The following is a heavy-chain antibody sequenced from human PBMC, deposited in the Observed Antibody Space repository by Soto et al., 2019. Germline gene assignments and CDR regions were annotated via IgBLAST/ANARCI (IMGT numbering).Heavy chain of an antibody. CDR2: IHYSGST. J-gene: IGHJ6*03. Sequence: QGQLQESGPGLVRPSETLSLTCTVSGASITSYYWSWIRQSSGKGLEWIGYIHYSGSTNYNPSLESRVTMSIDTCESQFSLRLRSLTAADTAVYYCARLDYYYYLDVWGKGTAVTVSS. CDR1: GASITSYY. V-gene: IGHV4-59*12. CDR3: ARLDYYYYLDV.